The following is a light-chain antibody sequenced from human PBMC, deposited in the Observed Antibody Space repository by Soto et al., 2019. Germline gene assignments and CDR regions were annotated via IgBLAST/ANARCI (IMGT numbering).Light chain of an antibody. CDR3: QQYHSPPYT. Sequence: DIVMTQSPDSLAVSLGERATINCKSSQSVLYSTNNKNYLAWYQQKPGQAPKLFIYWASIRESGVPDRVSGSGSGTDFTLTISSLQAEDVAVYYCQQYHSPPYTFGQGTKLEIK. V-gene: IGKV4-1*01. J-gene: IGKJ2*01. CDR1: QSVLYSTNNKNY. CDR2: WAS.